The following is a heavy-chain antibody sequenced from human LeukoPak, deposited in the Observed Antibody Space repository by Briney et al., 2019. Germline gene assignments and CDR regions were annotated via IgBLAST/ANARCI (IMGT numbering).Heavy chain of an antibody. J-gene: IGHJ6*02. CDR2: IYPGDSDT. D-gene: IGHD5-18*01. CDR3: ARHLTAMVPRPYYYGMDV. Sequence: GESLKISCKGSGYSFTSYWIGWVRPVPGKGLEWMGIIYPGDSDTRYSPSFQGQVTISADKSISTAYLQWSSLKASDTAMYYCARHLTAMVPRPYYYGMDVWGQGTTVTVSS. CDR1: GYSFTSYW. V-gene: IGHV5-51*01.